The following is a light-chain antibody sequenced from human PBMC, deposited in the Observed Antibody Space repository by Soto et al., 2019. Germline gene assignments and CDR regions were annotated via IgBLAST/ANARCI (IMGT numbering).Light chain of an antibody. J-gene: IGLJ1*01. CDR3: SSYAGSSNV. Sequence: QSALTQPRSVSGSPGQSVTISCTGTTSDVGGYEYVSWYQQYPGKAPKLLIYEVNKRPSGVPDRFSGSKSGNTASLTVSGLQAEDEADYYCSSYAGSSNVFGTGTKLTVL. V-gene: IGLV2-8*01. CDR1: TSDVGGYEY. CDR2: EVN.